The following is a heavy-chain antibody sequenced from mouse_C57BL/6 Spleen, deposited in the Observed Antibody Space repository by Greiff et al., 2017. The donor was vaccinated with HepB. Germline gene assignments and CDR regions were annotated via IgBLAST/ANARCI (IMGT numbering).Heavy chain of an antibody. CDR2: ISSGGDYI. D-gene: IGHD1-1*01. CDR1: GFTFSSYA. J-gene: IGHJ1*03. CDR3: TRDRNYGSSSDWYFDV. Sequence: EVQGVESGEGLVKPGGSLKLSCAASGFTFSSYAMSWVRQTPEKRLEWVAYISSGGDYIYYADTVKGRFTISRDNARNTLYLQMSSLKSEDTAMYYCTRDRNYGSSSDWYFDVWGTGTTVTVSS. V-gene: IGHV5-9-1*02.